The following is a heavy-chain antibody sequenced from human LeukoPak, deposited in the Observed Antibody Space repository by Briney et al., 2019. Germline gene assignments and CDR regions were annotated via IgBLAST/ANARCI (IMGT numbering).Heavy chain of an antibody. Sequence: GGSPRLSCAASGFTFSSYAMSWVRQAPGKGLEWVSAISGSGGSTYYADSVKGRFTISRDNSKNTLYLQMNSLRAEDTAVYYCAKRSGYSYGYDFDYWGQGTLVTVSS. CDR2: ISGSGGST. V-gene: IGHV3-23*01. CDR1: GFTFSSYA. J-gene: IGHJ4*02. D-gene: IGHD5-18*01. CDR3: AKRSGYSYGYDFDY.